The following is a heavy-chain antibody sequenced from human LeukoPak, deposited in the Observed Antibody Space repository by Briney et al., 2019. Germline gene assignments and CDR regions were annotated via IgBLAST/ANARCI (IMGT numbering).Heavy chain of an antibody. Sequence: PGGSLRLSCTAFGFTFSSYGMHWVRQAPGKGLEWVTLISYDGSNKYYADSVKGRFTISRDNSKNTLYLQMNSLRAEDTAVYYCAKEGYDFWSGYTQRHFDYWGQGTLVTVSS. CDR3: AKEGYDFWSGYTQRHFDY. CDR2: ISYDGSNK. V-gene: IGHV3-30*18. CDR1: GFTFSSYG. D-gene: IGHD3-3*01. J-gene: IGHJ4*02.